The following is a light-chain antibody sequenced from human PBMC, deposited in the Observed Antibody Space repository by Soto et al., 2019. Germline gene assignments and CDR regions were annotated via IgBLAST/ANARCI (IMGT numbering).Light chain of an antibody. V-gene: IGKV3D-15*01. CDR2: DAS. J-gene: IGKJ4*01. Sequence: EIVMTQSPATLSVSPGERATLSCRASQSVSSYLAWYQQKPGQAPRLLIYDASNRATGIPARFSGSGSGTEFTLTISSLQSEDFAVYYCQQYNNWPQLTCGGGTKVDIK. CDR1: QSVSSY. CDR3: QQYNNWPQLT.